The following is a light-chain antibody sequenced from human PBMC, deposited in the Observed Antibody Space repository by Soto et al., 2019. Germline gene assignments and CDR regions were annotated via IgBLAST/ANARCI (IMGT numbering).Light chain of an antibody. CDR3: QQFNDNPLT. CDR1: QGISTA. V-gene: IGKV1D-13*01. CDR2: DAY. Sequence: AIQLTQSPSSLSASVGDRVTSTCRTSQGISTALAWYQQKPGKAPKLLIYDAYSLESGVPSRFSGRGSGTDFTLTISSLQPEDFATYYCQQFNDNPLTFGGGTKVDIK. J-gene: IGKJ4*01.